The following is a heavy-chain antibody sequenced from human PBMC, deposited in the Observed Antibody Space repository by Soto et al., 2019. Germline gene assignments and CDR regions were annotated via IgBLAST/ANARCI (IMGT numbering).Heavy chain of an antibody. CDR2: IYYSGST. CDR1: GGSISSYY. D-gene: IGHD4-17*01. CDR3: ARDPGHYGDKYGMDV. J-gene: IGHJ6*02. Sequence: SDTLSLTCTVSGGSISSYYWSWIRQPPGKGLEWIGYIYYSGSTNYNPSLKSRVTISVDTSKNQFSLKLSSVTAADTAVYYCARDPGHYGDKYGMDVWGQGTTVTVSS. V-gene: IGHV4-59*01.